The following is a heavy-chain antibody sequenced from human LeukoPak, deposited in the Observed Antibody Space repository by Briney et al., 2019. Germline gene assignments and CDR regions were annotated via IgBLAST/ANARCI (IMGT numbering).Heavy chain of an antibody. J-gene: IGHJ4*02. Sequence: PGGSLRLSCAASGFTFNKSWMSWVRQAPGKGPEWVANIKEDGTQKYYVDSVRGRFTISRDNAKNSLYLQMNSLRAEDTAVYYCARDLRQVGVAYYFDYWGQGTLVTVSS. D-gene: IGHD1-26*01. V-gene: IGHV3-7*01. CDR2: IKEDGTQK. CDR1: GFTFNKSW. CDR3: ARDLRQVGVAYYFDY.